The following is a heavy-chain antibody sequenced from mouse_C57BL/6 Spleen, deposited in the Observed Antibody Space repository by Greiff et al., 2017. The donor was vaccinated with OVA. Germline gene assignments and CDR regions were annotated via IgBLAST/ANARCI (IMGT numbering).Heavy chain of an antibody. CDR1: GYAFTNYL. V-gene: IGHV1-54*01. CDR3: ARCYDGYYGFDY. CDR2: INPGSGGT. Sequence: QVQLQQSGAELVRPGTSVKVSCKASGYAFTNYLIEWVKQRPGQGLEWIGVINPGSGGTNYNEKFKGKATLTADKSSSTAYMQLSSLTSEDSAVYFCARCYDGYYGFDYWGQGTTLTVSS. D-gene: IGHD2-3*01. J-gene: IGHJ2*01.